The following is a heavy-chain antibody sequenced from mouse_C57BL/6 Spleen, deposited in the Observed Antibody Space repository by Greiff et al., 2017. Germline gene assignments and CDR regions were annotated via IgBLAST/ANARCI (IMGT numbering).Heavy chain of an antibody. CDR3: ARDDVAYAMDY. J-gene: IGHJ4*01. CDR1: GYTFTSYW. D-gene: IGHD2-12*01. Sequence: VQLQQPGAELVKPGASVKLSCKASGYTFTSYWMHWVKQRPGQGLEWIGMIHPNSGSTNYNEKFKSKATLTVDKSSSTAYMQLSSLTSEDSAVYYCARDDVAYAMDYWGQGTSVTVSS. CDR2: IHPNSGST. V-gene: IGHV1-64*01.